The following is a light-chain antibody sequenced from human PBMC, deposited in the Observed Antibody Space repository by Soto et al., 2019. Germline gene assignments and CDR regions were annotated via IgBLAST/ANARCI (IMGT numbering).Light chain of an antibody. V-gene: IGKV3-20*01. CDR1: QSVSSNY. CDR2: GAS. CDR3: QQYGTSPIP. Sequence: EIVLTQYPGTLSLSPGERATLSCRASQSVSSNYLAWYQQRPGQAPRLLIYGASSRATGIPDRFSGSGSGTDFTLTISRLEPEDFAVYYCQQYGTSPIPFGQGTRLAI. J-gene: IGKJ5*01.